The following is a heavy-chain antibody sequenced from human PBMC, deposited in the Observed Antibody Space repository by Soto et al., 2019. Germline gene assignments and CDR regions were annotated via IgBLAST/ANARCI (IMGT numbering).Heavy chain of an antibody. Sequence: PSETLCLTCPVSGDSITSSDFYWGWVRQPPGKGLEWIGSIFYLGSSYYNPSLKSRVTMSVDTSKNQFSLRLRSVTAADTALYFCARHSLALRKNNWFDPWGQGIMVT. CDR2: IFYLGSS. CDR3: ARHSLALRKNNWFDP. CDR1: GDSITSSDFY. V-gene: IGHV4-39*01. J-gene: IGHJ5*02. D-gene: IGHD3-3*02.